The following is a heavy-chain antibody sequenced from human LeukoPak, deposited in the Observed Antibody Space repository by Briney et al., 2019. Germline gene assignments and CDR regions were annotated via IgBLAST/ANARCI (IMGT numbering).Heavy chain of an antibody. V-gene: IGHV3-23*01. J-gene: IGHJ6*03. D-gene: IGHD3-16*01. CDR2: ISGSGGST. CDR3: AKYFVSGSYYYYYYMDL. Sequence: GGSLRLYCAASGFTFSSYAMSWVRQGPGKGLEWVSAISGSGGSTYYADSVKGRFTISRDNSKNTLYLQMNSLRAEDTAVYYCAKYFVSGSYYYYYYMDLWGNGTTVTVSS. CDR1: GFTFSSYA.